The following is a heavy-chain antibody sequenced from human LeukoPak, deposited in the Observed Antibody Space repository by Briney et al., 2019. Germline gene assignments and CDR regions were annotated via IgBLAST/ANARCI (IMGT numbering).Heavy chain of an antibody. J-gene: IGHJ3*02. V-gene: IGHV1-46*01. CDR2: ISPSGGST. D-gene: IGHD3-16*01. CDR3: AGTARGVTFGGAANDAFDI. CDR1: GYTFTSYY. Sequence: ASVKVSCKASGYTFTSYYMHWVRQAPGQGLEWMGIISPSGGSTSYAQKFQGRVTMTRDMSTSTVYMELSSLRSEDTAVYYCAGTARGVTFGGAANDAFDIWGQGTMVTVSS.